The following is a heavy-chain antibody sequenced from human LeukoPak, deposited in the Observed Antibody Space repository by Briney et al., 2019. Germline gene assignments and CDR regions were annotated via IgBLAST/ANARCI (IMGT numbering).Heavy chain of an antibody. CDR2: IWYDGSNK. V-gene: IGHV3-33*01. Sequence: PGGSLSLSCAASGFTFSSYGMHWVRQAPGKGLEWVAVIWYDGSNKYYADSVKGRFTLSRDNSKNTLYLQMNSLTVEDTAVYYCARSQSSSLIDYWGQGTLVTVSS. CDR1: GFTFSSYG. D-gene: IGHD6-13*01. CDR3: ARSQSSSLIDY. J-gene: IGHJ4*02.